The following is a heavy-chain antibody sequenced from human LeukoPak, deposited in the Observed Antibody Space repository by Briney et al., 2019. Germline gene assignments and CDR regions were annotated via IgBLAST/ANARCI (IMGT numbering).Heavy chain of an antibody. D-gene: IGHD5-24*01. V-gene: IGHV3-30-3*01. CDR3: ARGPLTGRWPDMGFDY. CDR1: GFTFSSYA. Sequence: GGSRRLSCAASGFTFSSYAMHWVRQAPGKGLEWVAVISYDGSGKYYADSVKGRFTISRDNSKNTLYLQMNSLRAEDTAMYYCARGPLTGRWPDMGFDYWGQGTLVTVSS. CDR2: ISYDGSGK. J-gene: IGHJ4*02.